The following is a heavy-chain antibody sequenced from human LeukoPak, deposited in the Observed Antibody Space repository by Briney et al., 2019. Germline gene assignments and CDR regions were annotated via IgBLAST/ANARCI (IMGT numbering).Heavy chain of an antibody. J-gene: IGHJ6*04. V-gene: IGHV3-74*01. CDR3: ASLYGSGSYSNYYYYYGMDV. D-gene: IGHD3-10*01. Sequence: PGGSLRLSCAASGFTFSSYWMHWVRQAPGKGLVWVSRINSDGSSTGYADSVKGRFTISRDNAKNTLYLQMNSLRAEDTAVYYCASLYGSGSYSNYYYYYGMDVWGKGTTVTVSS. CDR2: INSDGSST. CDR1: GFTFSSYW.